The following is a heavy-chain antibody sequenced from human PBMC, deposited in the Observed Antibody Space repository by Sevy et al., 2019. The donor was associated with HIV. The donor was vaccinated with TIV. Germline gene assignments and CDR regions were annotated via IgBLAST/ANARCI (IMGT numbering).Heavy chain of an antibody. CDR3: ARDLRPHLLYSDFWSGYSGMDV. CDR2: ISSDSSRI. CDR1: GFTFSNYD. V-gene: IGHV3-48*01. D-gene: IGHD3-3*01. J-gene: IGHJ6*02. Sequence: GGSLRLSCAASGFTFSNYDMNWVRQAPGKGVEWVSYISSDSSRIYYADSVKGRCTVSRDNSKNTLNLQMKSLRAEDTAVYYCARDLRPHLLYSDFWSGYSGMDVWGQGTTVTVSS.